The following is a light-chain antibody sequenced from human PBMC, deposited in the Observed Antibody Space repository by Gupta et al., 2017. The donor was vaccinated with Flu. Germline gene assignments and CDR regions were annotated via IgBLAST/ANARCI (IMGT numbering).Light chain of an antibody. J-gene: IGKJ1*01. Sequence: DIQMTQSPSYLSASLGDRVTITCRASQTINSYLNWYQQKPGKAPKLLIYAASSLQSGVPSRFSGSGSGTDFTLTISSLQPENFAIYYCQQTYTNPRAFGQGTKVEVK. V-gene: IGKV1-39*01. CDR2: AAS. CDR1: QTINSY. CDR3: QQTYTNPRA.